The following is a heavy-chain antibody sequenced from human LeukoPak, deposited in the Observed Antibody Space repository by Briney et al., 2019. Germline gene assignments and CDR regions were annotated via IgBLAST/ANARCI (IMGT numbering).Heavy chain of an antibody. J-gene: IGHJ3*02. V-gene: IGHV3-7*01. D-gene: IGHD4-23*01. CDR1: GFTLSSYW. CDR2: IKQDGSEK. Sequence: GGSLRLSCAASGFTLSSYWMSWDRQAPGKGREWGANIKQDGSEKYYVDSVKCRFTISRDNAKNSLYLQMTSLRAEDTAVYYCARPILRWSYDAFDIWGQGTMVTVSS. CDR3: ARPILRWSYDAFDI.